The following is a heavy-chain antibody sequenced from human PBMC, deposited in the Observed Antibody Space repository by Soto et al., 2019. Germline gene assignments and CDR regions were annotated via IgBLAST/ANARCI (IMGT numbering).Heavy chain of an antibody. CDR2: ISAYNGNT. V-gene: IGHV1-18*01. D-gene: IGHD2-15*01. Sequence: ASVNFSCKASGYTFTSYGVSWVRQAPGQGLEGMGWISAYNGNTNYAQKLQGRVTMTTDTSTSTAYMELRSLRSDDTAVYYCARDHPNCSGGSCYSAGYYYYGMDVWGQGTTVTVSS. J-gene: IGHJ6*02. CDR1: GYTFTSYG. CDR3: ARDHPNCSGGSCYSAGYYYYGMDV.